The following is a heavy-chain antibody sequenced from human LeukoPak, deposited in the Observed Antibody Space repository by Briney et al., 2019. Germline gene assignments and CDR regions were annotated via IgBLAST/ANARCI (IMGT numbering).Heavy chain of an antibody. Sequence: GASVKVSCKASGYTFTSYAINWVRQATGQGLEWMGWINPNSGNTGYAQKFQGRVTMTRNTAISTDCMELSSLRSEDTAVYYCAGGYYYDSSGYLPDHYWGQGTLVTVSS. D-gene: IGHD3-22*01. CDR2: INPNSGNT. J-gene: IGHJ4*02. CDR3: AGGYYYDSSGYLPDHY. CDR1: GYTFTSYA. V-gene: IGHV1-8*01.